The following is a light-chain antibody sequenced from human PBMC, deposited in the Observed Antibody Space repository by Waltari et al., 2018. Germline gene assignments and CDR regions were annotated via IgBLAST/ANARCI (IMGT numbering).Light chain of an antibody. CDR3: CSYAGSYTWV. Sequence: QAALTQHAPVSGCPRKSITLPRPAIGVDVGNYDRASWYQQYSGKAPKVMIYDDNRRPSGVSDRFSGSKSGNTASLTISGVQAEDEADYYCCSYAGSYTWVFGGGTKLTVL. J-gene: IGLJ3*02. CDR2: DDN. CDR1: GVDVGNYDR. V-gene: IGLV2-23*01.